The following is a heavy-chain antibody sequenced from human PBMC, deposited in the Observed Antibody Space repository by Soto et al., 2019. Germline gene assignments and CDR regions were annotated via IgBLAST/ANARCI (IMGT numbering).Heavy chain of an antibody. CDR1: GYTFTSYG. Sequence: ASVKVSCQASGYTFTSYGISWVRQAPGQGLEWMGWISAYNGNTNYAQKLQGRVTMTTDTSTSTAYMELRSLRSDDTAVYYCARDWGGYDYIWGSYRYDDAFDIWGQGTMVTVSS. V-gene: IGHV1-18*01. J-gene: IGHJ3*02. CDR3: ARDWGGYDYIWGSYRYDDAFDI. CDR2: ISAYNGNT. D-gene: IGHD3-16*02.